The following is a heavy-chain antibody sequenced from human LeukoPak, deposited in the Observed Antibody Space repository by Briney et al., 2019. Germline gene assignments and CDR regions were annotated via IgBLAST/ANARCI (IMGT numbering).Heavy chain of an antibody. D-gene: IGHD6-19*01. CDR1: GYTFTSYG. CDR2: IIPIFGTA. J-gene: IGHJ4*02. Sequence: ASVKVSCKASGYTFTSYGISWVRQAPGQGLEWMGGIIPIFGTANYAQKFQGRVTITADESTSTAYMELSSLRSEDTAVYYCARAHSSGWYEYWGQGTLVTVSS. V-gene: IGHV1-69*13. CDR3: ARAHSSGWYEY.